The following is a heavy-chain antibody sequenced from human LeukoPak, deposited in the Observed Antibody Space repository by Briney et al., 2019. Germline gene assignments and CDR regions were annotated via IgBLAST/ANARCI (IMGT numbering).Heavy chain of an antibody. CDR3: ARKSGALGELSLDF. CDR1: GFTFSSYA. D-gene: IGHD3-16*02. CDR2: ISGSGGST. J-gene: IGHJ4*02. V-gene: IGHV3-23*01. Sequence: GGSLTLSCAASGFTFSSYAMSWVRHAPGKGLVWGSAISGSGGSTYYEDSVKGRFTISRDNSKNTLSLHMNSMTAEDTAVYYCARKSGALGELSLDFWGQGTLVTVSS.